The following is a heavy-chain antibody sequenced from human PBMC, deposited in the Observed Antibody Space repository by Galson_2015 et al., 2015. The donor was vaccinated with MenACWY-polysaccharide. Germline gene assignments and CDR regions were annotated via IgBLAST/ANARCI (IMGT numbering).Heavy chain of an antibody. CDR3: TRFSAYFHDSSGSFDAFDI. J-gene: IGHJ3*02. D-gene: IGHD3-22*01. CDR2: FRSKAYGGTP. CDR1: GFYFGGSG. Sequence: SLRLCCAASGFYFGGSGLVWSGQGSGTGVVWVSLFRSKAYGGTPGSAVYVRGRFSMSGDDSMRIVYLQMNGLNTEDTAVYYCTRFSAYFHDSSGSFDAFDIWGQGTMVTVSS. V-gene: IGHV3-49*03.